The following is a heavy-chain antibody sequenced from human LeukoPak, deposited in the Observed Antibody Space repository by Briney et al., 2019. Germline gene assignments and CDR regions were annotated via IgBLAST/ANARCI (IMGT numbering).Heavy chain of an antibody. J-gene: IGHJ6*02. CDR2: IYNNGAT. Sequence: HPSETLSLTCTVSGGSVSSGYFHWTWIRQPPGKGLEWIGYIYNNGATNYNPSLKSRGTISVDTSKNQFSLRLSSVTAADTAVYYCAREREINGYGSGTLWDIKYYYYSAMDVWGQGTTVTVSS. CDR3: AREREINGYGSGTLWDIKYYYYSAMDV. D-gene: IGHD3-10*01. CDR1: GGSVSSGYFH. V-gene: IGHV4-61*01.